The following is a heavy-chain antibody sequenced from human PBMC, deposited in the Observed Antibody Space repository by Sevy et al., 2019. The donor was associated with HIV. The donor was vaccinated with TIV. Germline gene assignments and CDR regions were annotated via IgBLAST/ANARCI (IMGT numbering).Heavy chain of an antibody. J-gene: IGHJ4*02. CDR3: AREYSGTYYYFDY. V-gene: IGHV3-74*01. D-gene: IGHD1-26*01. CDR2: INSDGSST. CDR1: GFTFSSYW. Sequence: GGSLRLSCAASGFTFSSYWMHWVRQAPGKGLVWVSHINSDGSSTNYADSVKGRFTISRDNAKNTLYLQMNSLRAEDTAVYYCAREYSGTYYYFDYWGQGTLVTVSS.